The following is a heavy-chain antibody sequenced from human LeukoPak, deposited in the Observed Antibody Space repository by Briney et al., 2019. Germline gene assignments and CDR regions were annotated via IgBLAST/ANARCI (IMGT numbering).Heavy chain of an antibody. V-gene: IGHV3-48*03. CDR2: ISSSGSTI. CDR3: ARDCSGGSCYSTTYQYGMDV. J-gene: IGHJ6*02. Sequence: GGSLRLSCAASGFTFSIYEMNWVRQAPGKGLEWVSYISSSGSTIYYADSVKGRFTISRDNAKNLLYLQMNSLRAEDTAVYYCARDCSGGSCYSTTYQYGMDVWGQGTTVTVSS. D-gene: IGHD2-15*01. CDR1: GFTFSIYE.